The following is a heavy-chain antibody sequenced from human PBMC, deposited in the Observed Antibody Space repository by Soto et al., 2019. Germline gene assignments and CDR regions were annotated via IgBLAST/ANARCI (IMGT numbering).Heavy chain of an antibody. D-gene: IGHD1-1*01. V-gene: IGHV4-34*01. CDR2: NDPSGNT. Sequence: PSETLSLACAVYVVSFVGYCCRWIRQSPGKGLEWIGENDPSGNTKYNPSLESRVTMSLDTSKNQFSLKLSSETAADTAVYYCFRRRVLDTIWAQGTLVPXPQ. CDR3: FRRRVLDTI. CDR1: VVSFVGYC. J-gene: IGHJ4*02.